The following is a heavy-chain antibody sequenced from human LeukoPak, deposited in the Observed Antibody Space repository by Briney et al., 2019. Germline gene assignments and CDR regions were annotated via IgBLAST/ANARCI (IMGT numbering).Heavy chain of an antibody. CDR2: ISGSSGST. V-gene: IGHV3-23*01. CDR1: GFTFSSYA. CDR3: AMGNYDFWSGYYGESRFDY. J-gene: IGHJ4*02. Sequence: GGSLRLSCAASGFTFSSYAMSWVRQDPGKGLEWVSAISGSSGSTYYADSVKGRFTISRDNSKNTLYLQMNSLRAEDTAVYYCAMGNYDFWSGYYGESRFDYWGQGTLVTVSS. D-gene: IGHD3-3*01.